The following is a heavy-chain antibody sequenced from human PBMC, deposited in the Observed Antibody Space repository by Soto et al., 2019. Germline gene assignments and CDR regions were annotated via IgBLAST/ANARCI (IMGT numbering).Heavy chain of an antibody. Sequence: GGPLRLSCAASGFTFSSYAMSWVRQAPGRGLEWVSAISGSGGSTYYADSVKGRFTISRDNSKNTLYLQMNSLRAEDTAVYYCAKARKLLLWFGDGMDVWGQGTTVTVSS. CDR2: ISGSGGST. CDR1: GFTFSSYA. J-gene: IGHJ6*02. V-gene: IGHV3-23*01. D-gene: IGHD3-10*01. CDR3: AKARKLLLWFGDGMDV.